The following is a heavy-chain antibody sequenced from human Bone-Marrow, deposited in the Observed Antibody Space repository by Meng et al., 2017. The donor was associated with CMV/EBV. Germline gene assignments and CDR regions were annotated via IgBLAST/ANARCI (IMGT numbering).Heavy chain of an antibody. J-gene: IGHJ3*02. CDR2: ISSSSSYI. Sequence: GESLKISCAASGFTFSSYSMNWVRQAPGKGLEWVSSISSSSSYIYYADSVKGRFTISRDNAKNSLHLQMNSLRAEDTAVYYCARESLLELPAFDIWGQGTMVTVSS. CDR1: GFTFSSYS. CDR3: ARESLLELPAFDI. V-gene: IGHV3-21*01. D-gene: IGHD1-7*01.